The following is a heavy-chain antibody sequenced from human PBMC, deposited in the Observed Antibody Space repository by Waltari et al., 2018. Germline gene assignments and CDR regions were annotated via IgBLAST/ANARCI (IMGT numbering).Heavy chain of an antibody. V-gene: IGHV3-23*01. Sequence: EVQLLESGGGLVQPGGSLRLSSAASGFTFSLYDMSWVRQAPGKGLEWVSSISDSGGFTYHADSVKGRFPISRDNSKNTLYLQMNFLRAEDTAVYYCAKAIDGGYDFPSYFDSWGQGTLVTVSS. CDR3: AKAIDGGYDFPSYFDS. D-gene: IGHD5-12*01. CDR1: GFTFSLYD. J-gene: IGHJ4*02. CDR2: ISDSGGFT.